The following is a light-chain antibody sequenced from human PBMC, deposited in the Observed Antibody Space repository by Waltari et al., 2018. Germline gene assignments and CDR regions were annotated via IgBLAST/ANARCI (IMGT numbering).Light chain of an antibody. Sequence: SYELTQAPSVSVSPGQTASITCSGDKLGEKYVSWYQQKPGQSHVLVSYQDTRRPSGSPGVFSGANSGNTATLTIGGTQAWDEADYYCQGWYSNTGLFGGGTKLTVL. CDR3: QGWYSNTGL. CDR2: QDT. J-gene: IGLJ2*01. CDR1: KLGEKY. V-gene: IGLV3-1*01.